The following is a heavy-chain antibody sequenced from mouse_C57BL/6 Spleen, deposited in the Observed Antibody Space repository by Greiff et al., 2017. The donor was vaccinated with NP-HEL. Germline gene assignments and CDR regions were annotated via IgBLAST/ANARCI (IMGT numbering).Heavy chain of an antibody. V-gene: IGHV1-82*01. Sequence: VQLQQSGPELVKPGASVKISCKASGYAFSSSWMNWVKQRPGKGLEWIGRIYPGDGDTNYNGKFKGKATLTADKSSSTAYMQHSSLTSEDSAVYFCERSGEHYYGSSEDYYAMDYWGQGTSVTVSS. D-gene: IGHD1-1*01. J-gene: IGHJ4*01. CDR2: IYPGDGDT. CDR1: GYAFSSSW. CDR3: ERSGEHYYGSSEDYYAMDY.